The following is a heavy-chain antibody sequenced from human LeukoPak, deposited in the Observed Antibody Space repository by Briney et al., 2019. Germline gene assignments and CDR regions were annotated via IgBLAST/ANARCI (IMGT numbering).Heavy chain of an antibody. CDR1: GFTFSNYW. J-gene: IGHJ4*02. V-gene: IGHV3-74*01. CDR2: INSDGSST. CDR3: AKGGATVIDY. Sequence: GGSLRLSCAASGFTFSNYWMHWLRHAPGKGLVWVSRINSDGSSTTSADSVKGRFTMSRDNAKNTLYLQMNSLRAEDTAVYYCAKGGATVIDYWGQGTLVTVSS. D-gene: IGHD4-17*01.